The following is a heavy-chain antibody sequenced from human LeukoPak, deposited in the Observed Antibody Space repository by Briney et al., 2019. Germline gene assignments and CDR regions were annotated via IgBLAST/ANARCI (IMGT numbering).Heavy chain of an antibody. J-gene: IGHJ4*02. CDR1: GGSISSGGYS. CDR2: IYHSGST. V-gene: IGHV4-30-2*01. Sequence: KPSETLSLTCAVSGGSISSGGYSWSWIRQPPGKGLEWIGYIYHSGSTYYNPSLKSRVTISVDRSKNQFSLKLSSVTAADTAVYYCARDRARFGEMDYWGQGTLVTVSS. CDR3: ARDRARFGEMDY. D-gene: IGHD3-10*01.